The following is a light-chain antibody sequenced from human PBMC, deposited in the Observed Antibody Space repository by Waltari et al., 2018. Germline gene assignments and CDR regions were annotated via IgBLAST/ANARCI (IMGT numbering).Light chain of an antibody. J-gene: IGKJ1*01. CDR2: AAS. Sequence: IRMTQSPSSLSASTGDRVTITCRASQDISSYLAWYQQKPGKAPKLLIYAASTLQSGVPSRFSGSGSGTDFTLTISCLQSEDFATYYCQQYYSYPRTFGQGTKVEIK. V-gene: IGKV1-8*01. CDR1: QDISSY. CDR3: QQYYSYPRT.